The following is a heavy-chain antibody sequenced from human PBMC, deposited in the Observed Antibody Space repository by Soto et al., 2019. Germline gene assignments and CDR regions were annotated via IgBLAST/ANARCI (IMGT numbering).Heavy chain of an antibody. V-gene: IGHV3-23*01. CDR1: GFTFSSYA. Sequence: GGSLRLSCAVSGFTFSSYAMSWVRQAPGKGLEWVSAISGSGGSTYYADSVKGRFTISRDNSKNTLYLQMNSLRAEDTAVYYCAKGSQGFLEWLLFDYWGQGTLVTVSS. CDR2: ISGSGGST. CDR3: AKGSQGFLEWLLFDY. J-gene: IGHJ4*02. D-gene: IGHD3-3*01.